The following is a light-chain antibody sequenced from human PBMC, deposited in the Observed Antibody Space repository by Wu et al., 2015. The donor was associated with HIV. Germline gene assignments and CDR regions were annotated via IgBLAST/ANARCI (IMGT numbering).Light chain of an antibody. V-gene: IGKV3-11*01. CDR1: KSVSSN. Sequence: EIVMTQSPATLSVSPGERVTLSCRASKSVSSNLAWYQQKPGQAPRLLIYDASNRATGIPARFSGSGSGTDFTLTISRLEPEDSAIYYCQQRTNWPGVTFGPGTKVNIK. CDR2: DAS. J-gene: IGKJ3*01. CDR3: QQRTNWPGVT.